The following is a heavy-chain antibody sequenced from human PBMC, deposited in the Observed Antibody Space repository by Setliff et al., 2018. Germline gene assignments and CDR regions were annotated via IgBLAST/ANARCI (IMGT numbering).Heavy chain of an antibody. CDR1: GVSVNSLTW. Sequence: LSLTCAVSGVSVNSLTWWSWVRQTPGKGLEWIGFTYHDGNPKFNPSVNYNPSLKSRVTMSIDKSKNQFSLNLRSVTAADTAVYYCTRGGERYHTANWGQGLLVTVSS. J-gene: IGHJ4*02. CDR3: TRGGERYHTAN. CDR2: TYHDGNP. D-gene: IGHD2-2*01. V-gene: IGHV4-28*03.